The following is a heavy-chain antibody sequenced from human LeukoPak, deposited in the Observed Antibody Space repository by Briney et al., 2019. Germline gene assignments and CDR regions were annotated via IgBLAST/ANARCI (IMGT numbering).Heavy chain of an antibody. Sequence: PSETLSLTCTVSGGSISSGGYYWSWIRQPPGKGLEWIGYIYHSGSTYYNPSLKSRVTISVDTSKNQFSLKLSSVTAADTAVYYCARHLPNGVLAFDIWGQGTMVIVSS. D-gene: IGHD2-8*01. V-gene: IGHV4-30-2*01. J-gene: IGHJ3*02. CDR3: ARHLPNGVLAFDI. CDR1: GGSISSGGYY. CDR2: IYHSGST.